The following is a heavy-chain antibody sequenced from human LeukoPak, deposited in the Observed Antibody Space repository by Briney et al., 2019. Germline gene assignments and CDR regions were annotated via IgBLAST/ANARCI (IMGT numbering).Heavy chain of an antibody. CDR1: GITFSSNW. CDR2: IKSDGSST. V-gene: IGHV3-74*01. J-gene: IGHJ4*02. D-gene: IGHD3-22*01. Sequence: GGSLRLSCVASGITFSSNWHWVRQAPGKGLVWVSRIKSDGSSTSYADSVKGRFTISRDSAKNTLYLQMNSLRVEDTAVYYCAKGKRITMIVVVIMADYWGQGTLVTVSS. CDR3: AKGKRITMIVVVIMADY.